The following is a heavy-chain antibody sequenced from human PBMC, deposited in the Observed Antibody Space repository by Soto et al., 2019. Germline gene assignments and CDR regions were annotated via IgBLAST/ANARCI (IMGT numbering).Heavy chain of an antibody. CDR3: ARDGNYYDSSGYLDY. D-gene: IGHD3-22*01. V-gene: IGHV4-30-4*01. CDR2: IYYSGST. J-gene: IGHJ4*02. Sequence: LSLTCTVSGGSISSGDYYWSWIRQPPGKGLEWIGYIYYSGSTYYNPSLKSRVTISVDTSKNQFSLKLSSVTAADTAVYYCARDGNYYDSSGYLDYWGQGTLVTVPQ. CDR1: GGSISSGDYY.